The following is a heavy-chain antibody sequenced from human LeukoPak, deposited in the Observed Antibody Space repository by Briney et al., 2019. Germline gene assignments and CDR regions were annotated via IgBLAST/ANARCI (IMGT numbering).Heavy chain of an antibody. J-gene: IGHJ4*02. V-gene: IGHV3-48*01. D-gene: IGHD3-16*02. CDR2: INTRSDTT. CDR3: VRAQGAKIYRYGF. Sequence: GGSLRLSCAASGFTFSSWNMNWVRQAPGKGLEWVSYINTRSDTTYYADSVKGRFTISRDNAKNSLYLQMSSLRVEDTAVYYCVRAQGAKIYRYGFWGQGTLVTVSS. CDR1: GFTFSSWN.